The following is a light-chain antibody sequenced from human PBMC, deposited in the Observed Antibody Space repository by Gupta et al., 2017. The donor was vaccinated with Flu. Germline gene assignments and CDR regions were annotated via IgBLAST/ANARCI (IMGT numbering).Light chain of an antibody. Sequence: QSALPQPASVSGSPGQSITISCTGTSSDVGSYNLVSWYQQHPGKAPKLMIYEGSKRPSGVSNRFSGSKSGNTASLTISGLQAEDEADYYCCSYAGSSTFEFGGGTKLTVL. CDR1: SSDVGSYNL. V-gene: IGLV2-23*03. J-gene: IGLJ3*02. CDR3: CSYAGSSTFE. CDR2: EGS.